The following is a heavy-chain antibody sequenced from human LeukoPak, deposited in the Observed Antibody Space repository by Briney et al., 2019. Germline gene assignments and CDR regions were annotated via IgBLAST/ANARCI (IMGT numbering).Heavy chain of an antibody. CDR1: GGSISSYY. Sequence: SETLSLTCTVSGGSISSYYWSWIRQPPGKGLEWIGYIYYSGSTNYNPSLKSRVTISVDTSKNQFSLRLSSVTAADTAVYYCARLHSTHSSNSWGQGTLVTVSS. V-gene: IGHV4-59*08. CDR3: ARLHSTHSSNS. D-gene: IGHD6-13*01. CDR2: IYYSGST. J-gene: IGHJ4*02.